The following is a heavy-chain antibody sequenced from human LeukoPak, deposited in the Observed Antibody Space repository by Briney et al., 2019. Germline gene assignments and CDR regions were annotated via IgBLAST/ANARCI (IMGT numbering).Heavy chain of an antibody. CDR3: ATLESILVPYFDY. CDR1: GYTFTSYY. D-gene: IGHD2-8*02. CDR2: INPSGGST. Sequence: ASVKVSCKASGYTFTSYYMHWVRQAPGQGLEWMGIINPSGGSTSYAQKFQGRVTMTRDTSTSTVYMELSSLRSEDTAVYFCATLESILVPYFDYWGQGTLVTVSS. J-gene: IGHJ4*02. V-gene: IGHV1-46*01.